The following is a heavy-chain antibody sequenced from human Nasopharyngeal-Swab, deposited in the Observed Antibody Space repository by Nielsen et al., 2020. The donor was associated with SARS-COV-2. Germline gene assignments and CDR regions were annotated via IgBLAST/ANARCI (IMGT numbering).Heavy chain of an antibody. CDR2: IYYSGST. CDR1: GGSISSGGYY. D-gene: IGHD2/OR15-2a*01. Sequence: LRLSCTVSGGSISSGGYYWSWIRQHPGRGLEWIGYIYYSGSTYYNPSLKSRVTISVDTSKNQFSLKLSSVTAADTAVYYCAGVLFTYFDYWGQGTLVTVSS. J-gene: IGHJ4*02. V-gene: IGHV4-31*03. CDR3: AGVLFTYFDY.